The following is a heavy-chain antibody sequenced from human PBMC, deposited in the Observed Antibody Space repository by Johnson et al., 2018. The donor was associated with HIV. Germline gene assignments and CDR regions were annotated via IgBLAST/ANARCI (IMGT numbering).Heavy chain of an antibody. CDR1: HFIFSNYY. D-gene: IGHD3-3*01. V-gene: IGHV3-15*01. Sequence: VQLVESGGGLVQPGGSPRLSCAASHFIFSNYYMNYVSQAPGKGLEWVGRIKSKTDGGTTDYAAPVKGRFTISRDDSKNTLYLQMNSLKTEDTAVYYCTTAGGRDTIFGVANDAFDIWGQGTMVTVSS. CDR3: TTAGGRDTIFGVANDAFDI. J-gene: IGHJ3*02. CDR2: IKSKTDGGTT.